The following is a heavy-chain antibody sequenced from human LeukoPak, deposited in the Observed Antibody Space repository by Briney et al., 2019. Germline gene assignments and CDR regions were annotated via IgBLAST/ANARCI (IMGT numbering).Heavy chain of an antibody. CDR3: ARYDGSGFDY. V-gene: IGHV3-21*01. D-gene: IGHD3-22*01. J-gene: IGHJ4*02. CDR1: GFTFSTYS. Sequence: GGSLRLSCAASGFTFSTYSMNWVRQAPGKGLEWVSSIRSSGSYIYYADSVRGRFTISRDNAKNSLYLQMNSLRAEDTAVYYCARYDGSGFDYWGQGTLVTASS. CDR2: IRSSGSYI.